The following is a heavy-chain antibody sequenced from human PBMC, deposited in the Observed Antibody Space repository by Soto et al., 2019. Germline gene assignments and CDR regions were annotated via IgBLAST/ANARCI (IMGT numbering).Heavy chain of an antibody. CDR1: GGSFSGYY. Sequence: SETLSLTCAVYGGSFSGYYWSWIRQPPGKGLEWIGEINHSGSTNYNPSLKSRVTISVDTSKNQFSLKLSSATAADTAVYYCARGSGVYSSGWYQDYYYYYGMDVWGQGTTVTVSS. CDR2: INHSGST. D-gene: IGHD6-19*01. V-gene: IGHV4-34*01. CDR3: ARGSGVYSSGWYQDYYYYYGMDV. J-gene: IGHJ6*02.